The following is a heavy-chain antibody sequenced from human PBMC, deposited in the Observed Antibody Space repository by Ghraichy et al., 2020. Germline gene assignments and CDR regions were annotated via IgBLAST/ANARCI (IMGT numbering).Heavy chain of an antibody. V-gene: IGHV4-39*01. J-gene: IGHJ5*02. CDR1: GGSISSSGYY. D-gene: IGHD6-13*01. CDR3: ASGGYSSSWSSLDP. CDR2: IYYSGST. Sequence: SETLSLTCTVSGGSISSSGYYWGWIRQPPGKGLEWIGSIYYSGSTYYNPSLKSRVTISVDTSKNQFSLKLSSVTAADTAVYYRASGGYSSSWSSLDPWGQGTLVTVSS.